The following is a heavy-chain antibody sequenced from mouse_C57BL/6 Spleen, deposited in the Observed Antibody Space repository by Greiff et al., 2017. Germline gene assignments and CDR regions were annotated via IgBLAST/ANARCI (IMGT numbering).Heavy chain of an antibody. CDR2: IHPSASDT. D-gene: IGHD2-5*01. CDR1: GYTFTSYW. CDR3: AIGYSNYVPLFDY. Sequence: QVQLQQPGAELVKPGASVKVSCKASGYTFTSYWMHWVKQRPGQGLEWIGRIHPSASDTNYNQKFKGKATLTVDKSSSPAYMQLSRLTSEDSAVYYCAIGYSNYVPLFDYWGQGTTLTVSS. V-gene: IGHV1-74*01. J-gene: IGHJ2*01.